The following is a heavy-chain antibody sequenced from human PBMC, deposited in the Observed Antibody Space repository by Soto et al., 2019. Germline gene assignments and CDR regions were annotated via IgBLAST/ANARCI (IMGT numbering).Heavy chain of an antibody. J-gene: IGHJ4*02. V-gene: IGHV2-5*02. CDR2: IYWAHDK. CDR3: AHRGDVDHEGFFDF. D-gene: IGHD3-10*01. CDR1: GFSLSTNGVG. Sequence: QITLKESGPTLVKPTQTLTLTCTFSGFSLSTNGVGVGWIRQPPGKALEWLALIYWAHDKRYSPSLKSRLTIIKDTSKYQVVIIMTNVDPVDTDTYYCAHRGDVDHEGFFDFWGQGTLVTVSS.